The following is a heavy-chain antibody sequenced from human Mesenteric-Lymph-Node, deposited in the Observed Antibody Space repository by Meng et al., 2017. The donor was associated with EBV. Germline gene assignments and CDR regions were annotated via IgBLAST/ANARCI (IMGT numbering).Heavy chain of an antibody. CDR2: ISVDSGNT. D-gene: IGHD3-16*01. J-gene: IGHJ4*02. CDR1: GYTFTSYG. Sequence: GAWRRKPGASVKVSCETSGYTFTSYGINWVRQAPGQGLEWMGWISVDSGNTNYAQKVRDRVTMTTDFSTNTAYMELRSLTSDDTAVYYCARGGLSIDYWGLGTLVTVSS. V-gene: IGHV1-18*01. CDR3: ARGGLSIDY.